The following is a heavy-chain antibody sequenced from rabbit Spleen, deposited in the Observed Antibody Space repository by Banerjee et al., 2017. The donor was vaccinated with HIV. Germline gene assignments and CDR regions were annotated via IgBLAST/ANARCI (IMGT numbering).Heavy chain of an antibody. V-gene: IGHV1S45*01. J-gene: IGHJ4*01. CDR3: ARDGDGGSYFAL. CDR1: GFSFSDRDV. CDR2: IAGSSSGFT. D-gene: IGHD8-1*01. Sequence: QEQLEESGGGLVKPEGSLTLTCKASGFSFSDRDVMCWVRQAPGKELEWIECIAGSSSGFTYSAAWEKSRFPISKTSSPTVTLQMTRLTAADTATYCCARDGDGGSYFALWGPGALVTVS.